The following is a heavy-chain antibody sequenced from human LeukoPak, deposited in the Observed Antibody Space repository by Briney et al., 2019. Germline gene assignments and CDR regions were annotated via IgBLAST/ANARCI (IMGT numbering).Heavy chain of an antibody. V-gene: IGHV3-23*01. CDR1: GFTVSSNY. Sequence: GGSLRLSCAASGFTVSSNYMSWVRQAPGKGLEWVSAISGSGGSTYYADSVKGRFTISRDNSKNTLYLQMNSLRAEDTAVYYCAKRCTNGVCYDAFDIWGQGTMVTVSS. D-gene: IGHD2-8*01. J-gene: IGHJ3*02. CDR2: ISGSGGST. CDR3: AKRCTNGVCYDAFDI.